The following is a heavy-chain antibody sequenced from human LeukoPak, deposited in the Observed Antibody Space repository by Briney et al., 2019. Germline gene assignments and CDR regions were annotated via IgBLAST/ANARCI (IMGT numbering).Heavy chain of an antibody. CDR1: GFTLSTNA. CDR3: AKDVGKWESLHFFDY. V-gene: IGHV3-23*01. CDR2: VSGSGAST. J-gene: IGHJ4*02. Sequence: GVSLRLSCLTSGFTLSTNAMRWVRQAPGKVLEWISGVSGSGASTYYADSVKGRFTISRDDSRNTLYLQMNSLRGDDTAVYYCAKDVGKWESLHFFDYWGKGTLVTVSS. D-gene: IGHD1-26*01.